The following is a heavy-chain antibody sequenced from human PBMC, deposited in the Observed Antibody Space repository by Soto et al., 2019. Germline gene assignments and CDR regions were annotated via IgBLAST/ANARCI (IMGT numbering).Heavy chain of an antibody. Sequence: PGESLKISCKGSGYSFTTYWIGWVRQMPGKGLEWMGIIYPGDSDTRYSPSFQGQVTISADKSISTAYLQWSSLKASDTAIYYCARPPMTSVAALSYWGQGTPVTVSS. J-gene: IGHJ4*02. D-gene: IGHD4-17*01. CDR1: GYSFTTYW. CDR2: IYPGDSDT. V-gene: IGHV5-51*01. CDR3: ARPPMTSVAALSY.